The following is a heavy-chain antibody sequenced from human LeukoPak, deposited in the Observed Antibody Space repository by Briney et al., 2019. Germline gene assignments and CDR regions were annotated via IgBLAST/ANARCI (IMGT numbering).Heavy chain of an antibody. J-gene: IGHJ6*02. CDR1: GFTFSSYD. V-gene: IGHV3-30*18. Sequence: PGGSLRLSCAASGFTFSSYDMHWVRQATGKGLDWVAVISYDGSNKYYADSVKGRFTISRDNFKNRLNLQMNSLRAEDTAVYYCAKGRMDRGLDYGMDVWGQGTTVTVSS. D-gene: IGHD3-10*01. CDR3: AKGRMDRGLDYGMDV. CDR2: ISYDGSNK.